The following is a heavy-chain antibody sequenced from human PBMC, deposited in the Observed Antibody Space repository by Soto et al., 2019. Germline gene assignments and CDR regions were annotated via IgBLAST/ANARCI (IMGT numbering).Heavy chain of an antibody. CDR3: AKWEDCSGGTCYGDY. J-gene: IGHJ4*02. V-gene: IGHV3-23*01. CDR1: GFTFSTYA. D-gene: IGHD2-15*01. CDR2: ISGSGGST. Sequence: PGGSLRLSCAASGFTFSTYAMSWVRQAPGKGLEWVSAISGSGGSTHYADSVKGRFTISRDNSKNTLYLQMNSLRAEDTAVYYCAKWEDCSGGTCYGDYWGQGTLVTAPQ.